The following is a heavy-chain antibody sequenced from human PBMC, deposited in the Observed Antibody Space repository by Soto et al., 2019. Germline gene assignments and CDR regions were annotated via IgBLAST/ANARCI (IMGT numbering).Heavy chain of an antibody. V-gene: IGHV5-51*01. CDR2: IYGADSDT. D-gene: IGHD2-2*01. Sequence: GESLKISCKGFGYRFNSYWIGWVRQMPGKGLEWMGIIYGADSDTRYSPTFQGQVTISADKSTSTAYLQWRSLKASDTAMYYCARLLTSGTSSLGYWGQGTLVTVSS. CDR1: GYRFNSYW. J-gene: IGHJ4*02. CDR3: ARLLTSGTSSLGY.